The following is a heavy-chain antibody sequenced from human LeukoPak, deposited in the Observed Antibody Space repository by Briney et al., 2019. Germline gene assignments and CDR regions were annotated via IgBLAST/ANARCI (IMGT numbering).Heavy chain of an antibody. V-gene: IGHV3-74*01. Sequence: GGSLRHSCEGSGFTFSSYVMHWVRQAPGKGLVWVSRINSDGSSTNYADSVKGRFTISRDNAKNTLYLQMNSLRAEDTAVYYCARRISPNAFDIWGQGTMVTVSS. CDR1: GFTFSSYV. D-gene: IGHD2/OR15-2a*01. J-gene: IGHJ3*02. CDR2: INSDGSST. CDR3: ARRISPNAFDI.